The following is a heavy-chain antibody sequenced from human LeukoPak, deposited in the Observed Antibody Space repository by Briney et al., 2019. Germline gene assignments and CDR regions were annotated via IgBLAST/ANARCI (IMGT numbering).Heavy chain of an antibody. CDR3: ARDSSPSDYLHDAFDI. CDR2: ISSSSSYI. Sequence: GGSLRLSCAASGFTFSSYSMNWVRQTPGKGLEWVSSISSSSSYIYYADSVKGRFTISRDNAKNSLYLQMNSLGAEDTAVYYCARDSSPSDYLHDAFDIWGQGTMVTASS. J-gene: IGHJ3*02. V-gene: IGHV3-21*01. D-gene: IGHD3-16*01. CDR1: GFTFSSYS.